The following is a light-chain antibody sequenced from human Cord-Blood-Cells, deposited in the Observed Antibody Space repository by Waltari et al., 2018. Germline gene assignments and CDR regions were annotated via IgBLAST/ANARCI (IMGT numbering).Light chain of an antibody. CDR2: AAS. CDR1: PSINSY. V-gene: IGKV1-39*01. J-gene: IGKJ2*01. Sequence: IHMTQSPSSLSPSVGVRVSITCRPSPSINSYLNWYQQKPGKAPKLLIYAASSLQSGVPSRFSGSGSGTDFTLTISSLQPEDVAAYYCQQSYSTPRTFGQGTKLEIK. CDR3: QQSYSTPRT.